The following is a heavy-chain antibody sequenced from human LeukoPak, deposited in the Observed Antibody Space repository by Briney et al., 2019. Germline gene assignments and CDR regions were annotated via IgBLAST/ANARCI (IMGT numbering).Heavy chain of an antibody. J-gene: IGHJ2*01. Sequence: GGSLRLSCAASGFTFSSYTMNWVRQAPGKGLEWVSYISSSSSTIYYADSMKGRFTISRDNAKNSLYLQMNSLRAEDTAVYYCARTPPTEYCSGGSCYSVRYFDLWGRGTLVTVSS. CDR2: ISSSSSTI. CDR1: GFTFSSYT. CDR3: ARTPPTEYCSGGSCYSVRYFDL. D-gene: IGHD2-15*01. V-gene: IGHV3-48*01.